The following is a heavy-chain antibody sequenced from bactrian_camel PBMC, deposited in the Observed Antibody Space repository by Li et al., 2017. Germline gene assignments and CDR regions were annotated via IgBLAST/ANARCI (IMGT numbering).Heavy chain of an antibody. J-gene: IGHJ6*01. Sequence: QLVESGGGLVQPGGSLRLSCAASGFTFSRAVMSWVRQAPGKGLEWVSGIMIGGTSTYYADSVKGRFTISRDNAKNTLYLQLNSLKPEDTATYYCAAGAYYNYYDNCLGNFGYWGQGTQVTVS. CDR1: GFTFSRAV. CDR2: IMIGGTST. V-gene: IGHV3S40*01. D-gene: IGHD4*01. CDR3: AAGAYYNYYDNCLGNFGY.